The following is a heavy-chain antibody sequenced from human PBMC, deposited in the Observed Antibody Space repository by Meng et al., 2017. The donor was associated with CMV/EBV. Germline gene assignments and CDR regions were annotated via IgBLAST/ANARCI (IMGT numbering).Heavy chain of an antibody. Sequence: GESLKISCAASGFTFSNAWMSWVRQAPGKGLVWVGRIKSKTDGGTTDYAAPVKGRFTISRDDSKNTLYLQMNSLKTEDTAVYYCTTEWIAAAGTPDYWGQGTLVTVSS. V-gene: IGHV3-15*01. CDR2: IKSKTDGGTT. J-gene: IGHJ4*02. D-gene: IGHD6-13*01. CDR1: GFTFSNAW. CDR3: TTEWIAAAGTPDY.